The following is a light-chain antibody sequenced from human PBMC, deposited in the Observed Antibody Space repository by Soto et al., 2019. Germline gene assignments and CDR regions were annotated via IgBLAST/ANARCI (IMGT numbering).Light chain of an antibody. CDR3: QQYNNYSRT. CDR1: QSISSW. CDR2: KAS. Sequence: DLQMTQSPSTLSASVGDRVTITCRASQSISSWLAWYQQKPGKAPKVLIYKASTLDCGVPSRFSGSGSETEFTLTISSLQPDDISTYYCQQYNNYSRTFGQGTKVEIK. V-gene: IGKV1-5*03. J-gene: IGKJ1*01.